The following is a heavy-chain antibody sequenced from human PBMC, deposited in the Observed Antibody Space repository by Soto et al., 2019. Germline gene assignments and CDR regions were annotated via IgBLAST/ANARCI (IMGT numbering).Heavy chain of an antibody. V-gene: IGHV4-34*01. J-gene: IGHJ6*02. D-gene: IGHD6-13*01. CDR1: GGSFSGYY. Sequence: SETLALTCAVYGGSFSGYYWGWIRQPPGKGLEWIGEINHSGSTNYNPSLKSRVTISVDTSKNQFSLKLSSVTAADTAVYYCARMLRSSWGYYYYYYGMDVWGQGTTVTVSS. CDR3: ARMLRSSWGYYYYYYGMDV. CDR2: INHSGST.